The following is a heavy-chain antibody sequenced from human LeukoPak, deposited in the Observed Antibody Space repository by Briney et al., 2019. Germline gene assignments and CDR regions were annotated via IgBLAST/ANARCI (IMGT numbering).Heavy chain of an antibody. CDR3: ARRRSIQLWASFDY. V-gene: IGHV1-69*01. J-gene: IGHJ4*02. CDR2: IIPIFGTA. Sequence: SVKVSCKASGGTFSSYAISWVRQAPGQGLEWTGGIIPIFGTANYAQKFQGRVTITADESTSTAYMELSSLRSEDTAVYYCARRRSIQLWASFDYWGQGTLVTVSS. D-gene: IGHD5-18*01. CDR1: GGTFSSYA.